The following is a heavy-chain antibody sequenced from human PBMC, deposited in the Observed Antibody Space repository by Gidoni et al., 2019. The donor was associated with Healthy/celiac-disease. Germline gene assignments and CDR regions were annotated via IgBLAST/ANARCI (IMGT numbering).Heavy chain of an antibody. CDR2: IFPGDSDT. Sequence: VQLVQSGAEVKKPGESLKISCKGSGYSFTSYWIGWVRQMSGKGLGWMGIIFPGDSDTRCSPSFQGQVTISADKSISTAYLQWSSLKASDTAMYYCAGSGGITIFGVENYYYYYGMDVWGQGTTVTVSS. V-gene: IGHV5-51*01. J-gene: IGHJ6*02. CDR3: AGSGGITIFGVENYYYYYGMDV. D-gene: IGHD3-3*01. CDR1: GYSFTSYW.